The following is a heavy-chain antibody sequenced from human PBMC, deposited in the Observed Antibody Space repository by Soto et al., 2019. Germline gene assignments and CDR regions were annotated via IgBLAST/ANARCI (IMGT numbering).Heavy chain of an antibody. CDR2: ISSSGSTV. D-gene: IGHD6-19*01. CDR3: ARGLRSSYTSGWFFHF. J-gene: IGHJ4*02. Sequence: QVRLVESGGGSVKPGGPLRLSCEASAFIFNDHYMSWIRQAPGKGLEWVAYISSSGSTVYYAGSVEGRFTISRDNFKNSLFLQMDSLTADDTAVYYCARGLRSSYTSGWFFHFWGQGTLVTVSS. V-gene: IGHV3-11*01. CDR1: AFIFNDHY.